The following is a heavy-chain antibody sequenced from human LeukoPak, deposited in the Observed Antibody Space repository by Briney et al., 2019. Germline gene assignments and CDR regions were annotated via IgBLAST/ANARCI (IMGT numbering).Heavy chain of an antibody. V-gene: IGHV3-30*03. Sequence: PGRSLRLSCAASGFTFSSYGMHWVRQAPGKGLEWVAVISYDGSNKYYADSVKGRFTISRDNSKNTLYLQMNSLRAEDTAVYYCARGPSRANAFDYWGQGTLVTVSS. J-gene: IGHJ4*02. CDR2: ISYDGSNK. D-gene: IGHD2-8*01. CDR1: GFTFSSYG. CDR3: ARGPSRANAFDY.